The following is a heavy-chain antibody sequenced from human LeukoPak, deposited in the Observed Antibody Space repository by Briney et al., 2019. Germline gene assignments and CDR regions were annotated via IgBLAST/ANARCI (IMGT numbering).Heavy chain of an antibody. D-gene: IGHD3-10*01. CDR2: ISYDGSNK. CDR1: GFTFSSYG. Sequence: QPGRSLRLSCAASGFTFSSYGMHWVRQAPGKGLEWVAVISYDGSNKYYADSVKGRFTISRDNSKNTLYLQMNSLRAEDTAVYYCAKDSDPYGSGSLGYWGQGILVTVSS. J-gene: IGHJ4*02. V-gene: IGHV3-30*18. CDR3: AKDSDPYGSGSLGY.